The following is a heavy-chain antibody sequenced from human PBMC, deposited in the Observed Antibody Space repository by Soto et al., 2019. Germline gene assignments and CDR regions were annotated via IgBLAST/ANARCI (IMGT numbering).Heavy chain of an antibody. V-gene: IGHV3-23*01. CDR2: ISGSGGST. CDR1: GFPFSSYS. J-gene: IGHJ6*03. CDR3: AKVDTATYYYYYMDV. Sequence: GGSLILSCAASGFPFSSYSRTLVRPAPGKGLEWVSAISGSGGSTYYADSVKGRFTISRDNSKNTLYLQMNSLRAEDTAVYYCAKVDTATYYYYYMDVWGKGTTVTVSS. D-gene: IGHD5-18*01.